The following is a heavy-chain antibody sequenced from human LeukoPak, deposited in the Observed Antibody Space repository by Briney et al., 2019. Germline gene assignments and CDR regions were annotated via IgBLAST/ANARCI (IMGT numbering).Heavy chain of an antibody. CDR1: GGSISSYY. CDR3: ARENRGAFGY. Sequence: SETLSLTCTVSGGSISSYYWSWIRQPPGKGLEWIGYIYYSGSTNYNPSLKSRVTISVDTSKNQFSLKLSSVTAVDTAVYYCARENRGAFGYWGQGTLVTVSS. CDR2: IYYSGST. D-gene: IGHD1-14*01. V-gene: IGHV4-59*01. J-gene: IGHJ4*02.